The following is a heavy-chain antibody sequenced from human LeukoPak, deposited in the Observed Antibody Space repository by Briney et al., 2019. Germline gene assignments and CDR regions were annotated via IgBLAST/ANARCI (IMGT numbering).Heavy chain of an antibody. CDR3: ASPINYDILTGYLTTFDY. CDR1: GGSISSSGYY. D-gene: IGHD3-9*01. Sequence: PSETLSLTCTVSGGSISSSGYYWGWIRQPPGKGLEWIGSIYYSGSTYYNPSLKSRVTISVDTSKNQFSLELSFVTAADTAVYYCASPINYDILTGYLTTFDYRGQGILVTVSS. J-gene: IGHJ4*02. V-gene: IGHV4-39*01. CDR2: IYYSGST.